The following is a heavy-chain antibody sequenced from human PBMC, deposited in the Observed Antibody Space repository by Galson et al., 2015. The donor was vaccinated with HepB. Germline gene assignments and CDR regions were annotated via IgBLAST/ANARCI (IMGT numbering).Heavy chain of an antibody. Sequence: QSGAEVKKPGESLQISCKGSGYTFTTYWIGWVRQMPGQGLEWMAVINPGNSDSRYSPAFQGQVTISADTSISTAYLQWRSLKASDSAMYYCARRDIPVSAPWGLWGQGTLVTVSS. CDR3: ARRDIPVSAPWGL. V-gene: IGHV5-51*01. J-gene: IGHJ4*02. D-gene: IGHD6-19*01. CDR1: GYTFTTYW. CDR2: INPGNSDS.